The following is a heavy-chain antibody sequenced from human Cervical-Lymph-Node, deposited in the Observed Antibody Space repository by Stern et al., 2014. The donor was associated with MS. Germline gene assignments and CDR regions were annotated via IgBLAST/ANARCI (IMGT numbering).Heavy chain of an antibody. V-gene: IGHV1-46*03. CDR3: ASARNTAFDV. Sequence: QVQLVESGAEVKKPGASVQVSCKASGYTLSYFFMHWIRQAPGKGLEWMGVINPSGGFTTYAQRFQGRFTITRDTAKSTPFMKMSSLTSEDTAVYYCASARNTAFDVWGQGTSVIVP. J-gene: IGHJ3*01. CDR1: GYTLSYFF. CDR2: INPSGGFT.